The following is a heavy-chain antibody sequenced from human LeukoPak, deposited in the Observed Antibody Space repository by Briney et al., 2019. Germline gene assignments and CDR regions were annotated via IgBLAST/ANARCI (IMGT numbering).Heavy chain of an antibody. CDR2: IIPIFGTA. J-gene: IGHJ5*02. Sequence: GASVKVSCKASGGTFISYAISWVRQAPGQGLEWMGGIIPIFGTANYAQKFQGRVTITADESTSTAYMELSSLRSEDTAVYYCARLGYYDILTGWFDPWGQGTLVTVSS. D-gene: IGHD3-9*01. V-gene: IGHV1-69*13. CDR1: GGTFISYA. CDR3: ARLGYYDILTGWFDP.